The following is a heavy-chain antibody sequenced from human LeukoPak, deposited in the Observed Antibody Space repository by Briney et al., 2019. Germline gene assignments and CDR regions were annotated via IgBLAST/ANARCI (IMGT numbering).Heavy chain of an antibody. CDR2: IKSDGSST. J-gene: IGHJ6*02. D-gene: IGHD2-21*02. CDR1: GFTFSSYW. CDR3: SRDSLSSCGGDCYSGLDV. Sequence: GGSLRLSCAASGFTFSSYWMHWVRQAPGEALMWVSRIKSDGSSTTYADSVKGRFTISRDNAKNTLYLQMNSLRAEDTAVYYCSRDSLSSCGGDCYSGLDVWGQGTTVTVSS. V-gene: IGHV3-74*01.